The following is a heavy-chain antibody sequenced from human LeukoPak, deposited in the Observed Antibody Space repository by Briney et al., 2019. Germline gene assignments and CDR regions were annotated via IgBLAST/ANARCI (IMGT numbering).Heavy chain of an antibody. CDR3: ASAGYASWFDP. CDR1: RFAVSSNF. CDR2: IYSDGTT. V-gene: IGHV3-53*04. D-gene: IGHD3-16*01. J-gene: IGHJ5*02. Sequence: GGSLRLSCAASRFAVSSNFMSWVRQAPGKGLEWVSTIYSDGTTYYADSVKGRFTISRHNSKNTLYLQMNSLRAEDTAVYYCASAGYASWFDPWGRGTLVTVSS.